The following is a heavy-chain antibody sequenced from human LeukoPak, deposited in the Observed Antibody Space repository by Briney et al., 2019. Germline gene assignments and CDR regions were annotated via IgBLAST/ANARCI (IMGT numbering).Heavy chain of an antibody. J-gene: IGHJ4*02. V-gene: IGHV4-38-2*02. CDR2: IYHSGST. CDR3: ARAVGTDGYNLWVY. CDR1: GYSISSGNY. D-gene: IGHD5-24*01. Sequence: PSETLSLTCTVSGYSISSGNYWDWTRQPPGKGLEWIGSIYHSGSTYYNPSLKSRVTISVDTSKNQFSLKLTSVTAADTAVYYCARAVGTDGYNLWVYWGQGTLVTVSS.